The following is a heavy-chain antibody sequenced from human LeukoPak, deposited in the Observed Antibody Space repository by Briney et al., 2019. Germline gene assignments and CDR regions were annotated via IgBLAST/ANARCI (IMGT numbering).Heavy chain of an antibody. CDR3: ARDGGSYYGSGSYYKTNWFDP. CDR1: GYPISSGYY. J-gene: IGHJ5*02. Sequence: PSETLSLTCAVSGYPISSGYYWGWIRQPPGKGLEWIGSIYHSGSTYYNPSLKSRVTISVDTSKNQFSLKLSSVTAADTAVYYCARDGGSYYGSGSYYKTNWFDPWGQGTLVTVSS. D-gene: IGHD3-10*01. V-gene: IGHV4-38-2*02. CDR2: IYHSGST.